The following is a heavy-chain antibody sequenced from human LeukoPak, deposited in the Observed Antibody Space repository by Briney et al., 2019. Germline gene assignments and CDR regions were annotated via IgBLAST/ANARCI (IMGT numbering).Heavy chain of an antibody. CDR3: ACSSAMVTHSLDY. Sequence: SETLSLTCTVSGGSISSYYWSWIRQPPGGGLDWVGFIYYIGSTNQNPSFKSRVTMSVDTSKNQFFLGLSSVTAADTAVYYCACSSAMVTHSLDYWGEGDLVTVSS. V-gene: IGHV4-59*08. CDR2: IYYIGST. J-gene: IGHJ4*02. CDR1: GGSISSYY. D-gene: IGHD5-18*01.